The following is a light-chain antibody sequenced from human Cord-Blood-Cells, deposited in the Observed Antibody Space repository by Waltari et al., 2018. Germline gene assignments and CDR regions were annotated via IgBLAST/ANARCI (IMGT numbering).Light chain of an antibody. CDR3: QQSYSTPYS. J-gene: IGKJ2*03. Sequence: DIQMTQSPSSLSASVGDRVNITCRASQSISSYLNWYEQKPGKAPKLLIYAASSLQSGVPSRFSGSGSGIDFTLTISSLQPEDFATYYCQQSYSTPYSFGQGTKLEIK. CDR2: AAS. CDR1: QSISSY. V-gene: IGKV1-39*01.